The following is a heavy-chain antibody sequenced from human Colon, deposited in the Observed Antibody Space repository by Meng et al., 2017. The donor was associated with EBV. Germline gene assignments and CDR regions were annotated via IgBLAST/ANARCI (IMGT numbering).Heavy chain of an antibody. Sequence: QVQVVQSGGEVKKPGASVKVSCTASGYIFANYGVSWVRQAPGQGLEWVGWISAYNGNTNFAQRLQGRVTMTADTSTSTAYLELRSLRSDDTAMYYCVRDVPVAAMRLWDYWGQGTLVTVSS. CDR3: VRDVPVAAMRLWDY. D-gene: IGHD2-2*01. CDR1: GYIFANYG. J-gene: IGHJ4*02. CDR2: ISAYNGNT. V-gene: IGHV1-18*01.